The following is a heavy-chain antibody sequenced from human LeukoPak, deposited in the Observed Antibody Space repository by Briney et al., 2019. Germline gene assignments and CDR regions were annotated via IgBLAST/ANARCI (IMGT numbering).Heavy chain of an antibody. CDR1: GGSISSYY. D-gene: IGHD3-9*01. V-gene: IGHV4-59*01. Sequence: SETLSLTCTVSGGSISSYYWSWIRQPPGKGLEWIGYIYYSGSTNYNPSLKSRVSISVDTSKNQFSLKLSSVTAADAAVYYCARVPGWLVGFYYGMDVWGQGTAVTVSS. J-gene: IGHJ6*02. CDR3: ARVPGWLVGFYYGMDV. CDR2: IYYSGST.